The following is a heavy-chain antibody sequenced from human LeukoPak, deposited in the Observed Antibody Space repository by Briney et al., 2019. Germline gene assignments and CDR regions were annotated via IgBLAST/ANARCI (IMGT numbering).Heavy chain of an antibody. D-gene: IGHD6-13*01. V-gene: IGHV3-11*04. CDR3: ARWGSSWSPDNWFDP. Sequence: GGSLRLSCAASGFTFSDYYMSWIRQAPGKGLEWVSYISSSGSTIYYADSVKGRFTISRDNAKNPLYLQMNSLRAEDTAVYYCARWGSSWSPDNWFDPWGQGTLVTVSS. CDR1: GFTFSDYY. CDR2: ISSSGSTI. J-gene: IGHJ5*02.